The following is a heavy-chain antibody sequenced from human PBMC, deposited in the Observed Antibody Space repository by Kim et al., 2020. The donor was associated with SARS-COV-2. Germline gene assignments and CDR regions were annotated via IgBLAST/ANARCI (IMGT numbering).Heavy chain of an antibody. CDR1: GFSFSEWW. V-gene: IGHV3-74*03. Sequence: GGSLRLSCAASGFSFSEWWMDWVRQAPGKGPEWVARIDNDGTTTLYADSVKVRFTISRDNSKNTLYLQMTGLRADDTGVYYCTRGPFWGQGTRVTVSS. CDR2: IDNDGTTT. J-gene: IGHJ4*02. CDR3: TRGPF.